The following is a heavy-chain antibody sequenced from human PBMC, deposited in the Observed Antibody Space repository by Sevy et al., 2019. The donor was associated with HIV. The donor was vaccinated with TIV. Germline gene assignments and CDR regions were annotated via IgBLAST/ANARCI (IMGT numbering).Heavy chain of an antibody. J-gene: IGHJ3*02. CDR2: IYTSGSS. D-gene: IGHD3-10*01. CDR1: GGSISSYY. CDR3: ARSGEKRITMVRGVICAFDI. V-gene: IGHV4-4*07. Sequence: SETLSLTCTVSGGSISSYYWSWIRQPAGKGLEWIGRIYTSGSSNYKPCLKSRVTMSVDTSKNQFSLKLSSVTAADTAVYYCARSGEKRITMVRGVICAFDIWGQGTMVTVSS.